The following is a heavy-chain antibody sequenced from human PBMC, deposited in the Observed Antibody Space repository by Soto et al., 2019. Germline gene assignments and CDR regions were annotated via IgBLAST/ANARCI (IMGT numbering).Heavy chain of an antibody. J-gene: IGHJ4*02. D-gene: IGHD5-18*01. V-gene: IGHV1-69*01. Sequence: QAQLVQSGAEVKKPGSSVKVSCKASRDTFSTSGFSWVRQAPGQGLEWMGGISPIFGTANYAQNFQGRVTITADESTGTVYMDLSSLRSEDTAVYYCARSGYSYGPNFDWGQGTLVTVSS. CDR3: ARSGYSYGPNFD. CDR2: ISPIFGTA. CDR1: RDTFSTSG.